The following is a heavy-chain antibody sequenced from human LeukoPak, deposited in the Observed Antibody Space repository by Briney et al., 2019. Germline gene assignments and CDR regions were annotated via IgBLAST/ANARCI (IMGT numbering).Heavy chain of an antibody. Sequence: SETLSLTCTVSGGSISSRNYYWGWIRQPPGEGLEWIGSIYYSGSTYYNPSLKSRVTISVDTSKNQFSLKLSSVTAADTAVYYCARDRYYFDYWGQGTLVTVSS. CDR2: IYYSGST. CDR3: ARDRYYFDY. D-gene: IGHD3-16*02. V-gene: IGHV4-39*07. J-gene: IGHJ4*02. CDR1: GGSISSRNYY.